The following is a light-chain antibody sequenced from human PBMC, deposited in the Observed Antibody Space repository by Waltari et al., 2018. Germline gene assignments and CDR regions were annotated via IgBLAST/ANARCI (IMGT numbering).Light chain of an antibody. Sequence: QSVLTQPPSASGTPGQRVTISCSGTSSNIGFNTVSWYQQVPGTAPKLLIYTVNQLPSGVPDRFSGSKSGSSASLAISGLQSEDEADYYCAGWDDSLNGWVFGGGTKVTVV. CDR2: TVN. V-gene: IGLV1-44*01. CDR1: SSNIGFNT. J-gene: IGLJ3*02. CDR3: AGWDDSLNGWV.